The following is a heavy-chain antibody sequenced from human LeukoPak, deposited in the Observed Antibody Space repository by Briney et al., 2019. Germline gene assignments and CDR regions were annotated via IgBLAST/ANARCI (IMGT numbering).Heavy chain of an antibody. CDR2: ISSSSSTI. J-gene: IGHJ5*02. CDR1: GFTFSSYS. D-gene: IGHD5-18*01. V-gene: IGHV3-48*01. CDR3: ARDVDTAMVRKFDP. Sequence: PGGSLRLSCAASGFTFSSYSMNWVRQAPGKGLEWVSYISSSSSTIYYADSVKGRFTISRDNAKNSLYLQMNSLRAEDTAVYYCARDVDTAMVRKFDPWGQGTLVTVSS.